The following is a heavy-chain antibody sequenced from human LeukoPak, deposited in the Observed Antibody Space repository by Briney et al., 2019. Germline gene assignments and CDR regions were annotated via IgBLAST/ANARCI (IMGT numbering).Heavy chain of an antibody. CDR1: GFTFSSYG. CDR3: AKDHYWSIDY. CDR2: IWYDGSNK. J-gene: IGHJ4*02. D-gene: IGHD3-3*01. V-gene: IGHV3-33*06. Sequence: PGGSLRLSCAASGFTFSSYGMHWVRQAPGKGLEWVAVIWYDGSNKYYADSVKGRFTISRDNSKNTLYLQMNSLRAEGTGVYYCAKDHYWSIDYWGRGTLVTVSS.